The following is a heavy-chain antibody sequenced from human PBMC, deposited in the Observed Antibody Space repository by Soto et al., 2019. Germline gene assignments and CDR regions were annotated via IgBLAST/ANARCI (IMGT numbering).Heavy chain of an antibody. Sequence: ASVKVSCKASGYTFTSYAMHWVRQAPGQRLEWMGWINAGNGNTKYSQKFQGRVTITRETSASTAYMELSSLRSEDTAVYYCARVNRAGGYAFDAFDIWGQGTMVTVSS. CDR2: INAGNGNT. CDR1: GYTFTSYA. J-gene: IGHJ3*02. V-gene: IGHV1-3*01. D-gene: IGHD5-12*01. CDR3: ARVNRAGGYAFDAFDI.